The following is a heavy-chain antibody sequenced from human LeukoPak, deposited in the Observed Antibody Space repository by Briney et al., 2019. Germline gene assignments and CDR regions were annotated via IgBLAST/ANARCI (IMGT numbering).Heavy chain of an antibody. J-gene: IGHJ4*02. V-gene: IGHV3-74*01. CDR3: ARGGKWLEFDY. D-gene: IGHD3-22*01. CDR1: GFTFSSYW. CDR2: INSGGSST. Sequence: PGGSLRLSCAASGFTFSSYWMHWVRHPPGKGLVWVSRINSGGSSTSYADSVKGRFTISRDNAKNTLYLQMNSLRAEDTAVYYCARGGKWLEFDYWGQGTLVTVSS.